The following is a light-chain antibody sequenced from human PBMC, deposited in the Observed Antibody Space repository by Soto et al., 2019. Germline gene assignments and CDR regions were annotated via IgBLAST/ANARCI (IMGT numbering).Light chain of an antibody. Sequence: IVLTQSPATLSVSPGERATLSCRASQSVTSNLAWYQQKPGQAPRLLIYGVSTRATGVPARFSGSGSGTDFTLTITSPQSEDFAVYYCHQYNNWPPWTFGQGTKVEFK. J-gene: IGKJ1*01. CDR1: QSVTSN. V-gene: IGKV3-15*01. CDR3: HQYNNWPPWT. CDR2: GVS.